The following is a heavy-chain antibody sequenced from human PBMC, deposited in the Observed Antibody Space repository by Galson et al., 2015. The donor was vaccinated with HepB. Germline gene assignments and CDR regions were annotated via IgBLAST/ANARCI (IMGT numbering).Heavy chain of an antibody. CDR3: AKRSYYDSSGYSYFDY. V-gene: IGHV3-23*01. Sequence: LRLSCAASGFTFSSYSMSWVRQAPGKGLEWVSAISGDSIYIYYADSVKGRFTISRDNSKNTLYLQMNSLRAEDTAMYYCAKRSYYDSSGYSYFDYWGQGTLVTVSS. D-gene: IGHD3-22*01. CDR1: GFTFSSYS. J-gene: IGHJ4*02. CDR2: ISGDSIYI.